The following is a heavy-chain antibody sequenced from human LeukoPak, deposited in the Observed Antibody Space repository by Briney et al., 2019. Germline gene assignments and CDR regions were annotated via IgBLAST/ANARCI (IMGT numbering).Heavy chain of an antibody. D-gene: IGHD5-12*01. CDR2: IYLGDSDT. J-gene: IGHJ4*02. CDR1: GYSFTNHW. V-gene: IGHV5-51*01. CDR3: ARVVVSRGYSGYDSGGGSFDY. Sequence: PGESLKISCKASGYSFTNHWIGWARHMPGKGLEWMGIIYLGDSDTRYSPSFQGQVIISADKSINTAYLQWSSLKASDTAMYYCARVVVSRGYSGYDSGGGSFDYWGQGTLVTVSS.